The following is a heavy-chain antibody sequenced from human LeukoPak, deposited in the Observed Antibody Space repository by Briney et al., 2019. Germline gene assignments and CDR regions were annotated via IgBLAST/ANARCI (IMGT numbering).Heavy chain of an antibody. Sequence: PGGSLRLSCAASGFTVSSNYMSWVRQAPGKGLEWVSVIYSGGSTYYADSVKGRFTISRDNSKNTLYLQMNSLRAEDTAVYYCARVGRGYSGYDHAFDIWGQGTMVTVSS. CDR1: GFTVSSNY. CDR2: IYSGGST. V-gene: IGHV3-53*01. CDR3: ARVGRGYSGYDHAFDI. D-gene: IGHD5-12*01. J-gene: IGHJ3*02.